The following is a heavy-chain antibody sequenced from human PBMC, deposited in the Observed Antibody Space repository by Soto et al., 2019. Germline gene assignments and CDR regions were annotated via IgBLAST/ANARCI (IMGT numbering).Heavy chain of an antibody. CDR3: ASFDARSTSTRRVIDY. Sequence: GASVKVSCKASGYTFTSYDINWVRQATGQGLEWMGWMNPNSGNTGYAQKFQGRVTMTRNTSISTAYMELSSLRSEDTAVYYCASFDARSTSTRRVIDYWGQGTLVTVSS. CDR1: GYTFTSYD. CDR2: MNPNSGNT. D-gene: IGHD2-2*01. V-gene: IGHV1-8*01. J-gene: IGHJ4*02.